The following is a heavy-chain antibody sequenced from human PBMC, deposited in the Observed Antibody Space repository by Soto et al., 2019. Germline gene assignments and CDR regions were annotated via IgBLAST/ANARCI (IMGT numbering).Heavy chain of an antibody. V-gene: IGHV4-30-2*01. CDR1: GGSISSCGYS. CDR3: ARVPSP. Sequence: PSETLSLTCAVSGGSISSCGYSWSWIRQPPGKGLEWIGYIYHSGSTYYNPSLKSRVTISVDRSKNQFSLKLSSVTAADTTVYYCARVPSPWGQGALVTVS. J-gene: IGHJ5*02. CDR2: IYHSGST.